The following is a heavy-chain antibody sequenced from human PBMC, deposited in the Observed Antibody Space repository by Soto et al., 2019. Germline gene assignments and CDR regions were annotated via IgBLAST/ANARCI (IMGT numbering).Heavy chain of an antibody. J-gene: IGHJ4*02. CDR2: IYYSGST. CDR1: GGSISSGGYY. CDR3: ASTLVATSFRGY. V-gene: IGHV4-31*03. Sequence: SETLSLTCTVSGGSISSGGYYWSWIRQHPGKGLEWIGYIYYSGSTYYNPSLKSRVTISVDTSKNQFSLKLSSVTAADTAVYYCASTLVATSFRGYWGQGTLVTVSP. D-gene: IGHD5-12*01.